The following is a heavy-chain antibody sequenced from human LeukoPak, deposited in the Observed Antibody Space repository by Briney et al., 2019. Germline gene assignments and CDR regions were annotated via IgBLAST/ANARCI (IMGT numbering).Heavy chain of an antibody. D-gene: IGHD2-15*01. Sequence: ASVKVSCKASGGTFSSYAISWVRQAPGQGLEWMGGIIPIFGTANYAQKFQGRVTITADKSTSTAYMELSSLRSEDTAVHYCARATPSIVVVVAATGNWFDPWGQGTLVTVSS. V-gene: IGHV1-69*06. CDR2: IIPIFGTA. CDR1: GGTFSSYA. J-gene: IGHJ5*02. CDR3: ARATPSIVVVVAATGNWFDP.